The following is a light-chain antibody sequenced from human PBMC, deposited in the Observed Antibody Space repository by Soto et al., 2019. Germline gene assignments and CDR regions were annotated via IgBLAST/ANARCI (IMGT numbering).Light chain of an antibody. J-gene: IGKJ4*01. CDR3: QQYSSTPLT. CDR2: WAS. V-gene: IGKV4-1*01. CDR1: RGVSYSFDNRNH. Sequence: DIVMTQSPDSLAVSLGERATINCKSSRGVSYSFDNRNHLAWYQQKPGQPPKLLIYWASTRESGVPDRFSGSGSGTDVTLTISSLQAEDVAVYYCQQYSSTPLTFGGGTKVESK.